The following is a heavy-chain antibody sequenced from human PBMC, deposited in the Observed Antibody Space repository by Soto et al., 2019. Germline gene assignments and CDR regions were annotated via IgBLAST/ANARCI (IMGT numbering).Heavy chain of an antibody. Sequence: PGGSLRLSCATSGFTFSSYAMNWVRQAPGKGLEWVSSISGSGDITYYADSVKGRFTISRDNSKNTLYLQMNSLRAEHTSVYYPVGGYFCDYWGQGTLVTVSS. D-gene: IGHD1-26*01. V-gene: IGHV3-23*01. CDR2: ISGSGDIT. J-gene: IGHJ4*02. CDR3: VGGYFCDY. CDR1: GFTFSSYA.